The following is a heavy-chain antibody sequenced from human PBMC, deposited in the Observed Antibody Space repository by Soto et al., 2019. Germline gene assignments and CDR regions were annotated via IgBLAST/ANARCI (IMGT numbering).Heavy chain of an antibody. V-gene: IGHV4-59*08. J-gene: IGHJ5*02. Sequence: SETLSLTCTVSGGSISTYYWSWIRQPPGKGLEWNGYIYYSGSTNYNPCLKSRVTISVDTSKNQFSLMLSSVTAAYSAVYYFKSLFFVRAPVHSGGSCYWFDPWGQGTLVTVSS. CDR3: KSLFFVRAPVHSGGSCYWFDP. CDR2: IYYSGST. CDR1: GGSISTYY. D-gene: IGHD2-15*01.